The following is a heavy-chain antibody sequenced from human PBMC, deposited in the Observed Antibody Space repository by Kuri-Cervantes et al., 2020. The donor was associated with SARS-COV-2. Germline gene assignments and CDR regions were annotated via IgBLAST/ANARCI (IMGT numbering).Heavy chain of an antibody. J-gene: IGHJ6*03. D-gene: IGHD1-26*01. CDR1: GGSISSGGYY. Sequence: SETLSLTCTVSGGSISSGGYYWSWIRQPPGKGLEWIGYIYHSGSTYYNPSLKSRVTISVDRSKNQFSLKLSSVTAADTAVYYCARGGGSYPYYYYMDVWGKGTTVTVSS. V-gene: IGHV4-30-2*01. CDR3: ARGGGSYPYYYYMDV. CDR2: IYHSGST.